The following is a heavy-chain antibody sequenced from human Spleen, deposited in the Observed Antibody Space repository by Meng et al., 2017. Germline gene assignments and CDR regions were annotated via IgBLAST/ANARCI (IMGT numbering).Heavy chain of an antibody. CDR3: VRELGSSAPDD. D-gene: IGHD3-10*01. Sequence: GGSLRLSCAASGFYFSNAWMSWVRQAPGKGLEWVAVVSNDDNDKYYADSVEGRFTISSDNSKNMVYLQMSSLRPEDTAVYYCVRELGSSAPDDWGQGSLVTVSS. CDR2: VSNDDNDK. V-gene: IGHV3-30*03. CDR1: GFYFSNAW. J-gene: IGHJ4*02.